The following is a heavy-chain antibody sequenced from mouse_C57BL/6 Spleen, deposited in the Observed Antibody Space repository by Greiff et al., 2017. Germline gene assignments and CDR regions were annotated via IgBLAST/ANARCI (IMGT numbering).Heavy chain of an antibody. CDR2: ISSGSSTI. D-gene: IGHD2-3*01. CDR3: ARDYDGWYFDV. Sequence: DVKLQESGGGLVKPGGSLKLSCAASGFTFSDYGMHWVRQAPEKGLEWVAYISSGSSTIYYADTVKGRFTISRDNAKNTLFLHMTSLRSEDTAMYYCARDYDGWYFDVWGTGTTVTVSS. J-gene: IGHJ1*03. V-gene: IGHV5-17*01. CDR1: GFTFSDYG.